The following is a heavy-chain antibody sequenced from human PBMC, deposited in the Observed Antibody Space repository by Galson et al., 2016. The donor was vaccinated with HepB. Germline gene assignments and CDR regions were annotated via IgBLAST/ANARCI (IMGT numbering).Heavy chain of an antibody. Sequence: SLRLSCAASGFILSNHYMDWVRQAPGKGLEWVGRTRNKPNGYTTDYAASVKGRFTISRDDSKNSLYLQMNSLKTDDTAVYCCVRVYHGDFFDSWGQGTLVTVSS. CDR3: VRVYHGDFFDS. D-gene: IGHD2-2*01. J-gene: IGHJ4*02. CDR2: TRNKPNGYTT. CDR1: GFILSNHY. V-gene: IGHV3-72*01.